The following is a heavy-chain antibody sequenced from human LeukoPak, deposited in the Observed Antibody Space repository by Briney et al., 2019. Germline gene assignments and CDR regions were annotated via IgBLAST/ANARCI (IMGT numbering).Heavy chain of an antibody. V-gene: IGHV3-23*01. CDR1: GFTLSSYA. Sequence: GGSLRLSCAASGFTLSSYAMSWVRQAPGKGLEWVSAISGSGGSTYYADSVKGRFTISRDNAKNSLYLQMNSLRAEDTAVYYCARDDYTRGDGMDVWGQGTTVTVSS. J-gene: IGHJ6*02. D-gene: IGHD4-11*01. CDR3: ARDDYTRGDGMDV. CDR2: ISGSGGST.